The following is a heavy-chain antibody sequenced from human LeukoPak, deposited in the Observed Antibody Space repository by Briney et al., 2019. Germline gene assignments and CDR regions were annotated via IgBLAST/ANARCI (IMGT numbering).Heavy chain of an antibody. CDR3: ASLDSGYTGVYFDY. V-gene: IGHV1/OR15-1*01. J-gene: IGHJ4*02. CDR2: INPNSGGT. Sequence: ASVKVSCKASGYIFTDYYMHWVRQAPGQELGWMGRINPNSGGTNYAQKFQGRVTMTRDTSISTAYTELSSLRSEDTATYYCASLDSGYTGVYFDYWGQGALVTVSS. D-gene: IGHD5-12*01. CDR1: GYIFTDYY.